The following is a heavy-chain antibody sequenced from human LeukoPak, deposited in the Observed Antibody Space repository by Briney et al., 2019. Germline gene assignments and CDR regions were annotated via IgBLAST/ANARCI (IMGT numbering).Heavy chain of an antibody. J-gene: IGHJ4*02. Sequence: SETLSLTCTVSGGSISSSSYYWGWIRQPPGKGLEWIGSIYYSGSTYYNPSLKSRVTISVDTSKNQFSLKLSSVTAADTAVYYCARDRADTSGYYLDYWGQGTLVTVSS. CDR1: GGSISSSSYY. V-gene: IGHV4-39*07. CDR3: ARDRADTSGYYLDY. D-gene: IGHD3-22*01. CDR2: IYYSGST.